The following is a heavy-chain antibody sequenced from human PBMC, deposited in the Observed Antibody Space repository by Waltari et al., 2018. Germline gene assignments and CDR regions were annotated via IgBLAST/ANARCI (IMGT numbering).Heavy chain of an antibody. CDR3: TRDDRSTWLFDY. CDR2: ISQDGNFK. CDR1: GFTFSSNW. Sequence: EVQLVEFGGGLVQPGGSLRLSCVGSGFTFSSNWMTWVRQPPGKGLEWVANISQDGNFKYYLGSVEGRFTISRDNAKNSVYLQMNSLRAEDTAIYYCTRDDRSTWLFDYWGQGSLVTVSP. D-gene: IGHD6-13*01. V-gene: IGHV3-7*01. J-gene: IGHJ4*02.